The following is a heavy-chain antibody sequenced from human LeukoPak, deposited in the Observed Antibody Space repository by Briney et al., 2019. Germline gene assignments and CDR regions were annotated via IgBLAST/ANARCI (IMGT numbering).Heavy chain of an antibody. J-gene: IGHJ4*02. Sequence: PGGSVTLSCGACGFTFSRYAVIGARDAPGGALECVSAISGSGGRTYYADAVKGRFTISRDNSKNALYLQMNSLRAEDTAVYYCAKDTRYFDWLFPYWGQGTLVTVSS. D-gene: IGHD3-9*01. V-gene: IGHV3-23*01. CDR3: AKDTRYFDWLFPY. CDR1: GFTFSRYA. CDR2: ISGSGGRT.